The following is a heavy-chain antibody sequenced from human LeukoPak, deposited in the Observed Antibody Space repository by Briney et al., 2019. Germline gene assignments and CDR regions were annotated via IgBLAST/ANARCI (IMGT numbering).Heavy chain of an antibody. CDR1: GGSFSGYY. CDR2: TNHSGST. J-gene: IGHJ4*02. Sequence: SETLSLTCAVYGGSFSGYYWSWIRQPPGKGLEWIGETNHSGSTNYNPSLKSRVTISVDTSKNQFSLKLSSVTAADTAVYYCAREYDYVWGSYRYPYYFDYWGQGTLVTVSS. D-gene: IGHD3-16*02. CDR3: AREYDYVWGSYRYPYYFDY. V-gene: IGHV4-34*01.